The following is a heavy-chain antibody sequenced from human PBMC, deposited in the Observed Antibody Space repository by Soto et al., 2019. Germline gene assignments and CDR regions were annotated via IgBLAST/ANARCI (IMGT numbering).Heavy chain of an antibody. Sequence: ASVKVSWKASGYIFTSYANHWGRQAPGQRLEWMGWINAGNGNTKYSQKFQGRVTISRDTSASTVYMELSSLRSEDTAVYYCARPTGSHYRFDAWAQRTTVTVSS. D-gene: IGHD3-16*02. CDR2: INAGNGNT. J-gene: IGHJ6*02. V-gene: IGHV1-3*01. CDR3: ARPTGSHYRFDA. CDR1: GYIFTSYA.